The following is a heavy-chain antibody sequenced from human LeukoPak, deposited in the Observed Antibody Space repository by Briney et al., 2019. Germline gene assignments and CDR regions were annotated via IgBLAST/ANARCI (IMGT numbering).Heavy chain of an antibody. Sequence: PGGSLRLSCAASGFAFSSYSMNWVRQAPGKGLEWVSSISSSSSYIYYADSVKGRFTISRDNAKNSLYLQMNSLRAEDTAVYYRARDHGIDYGDYDGVYYGMDVWGQGTTVTVSS. CDR1: GFAFSSYS. J-gene: IGHJ6*02. D-gene: IGHD4-17*01. V-gene: IGHV3-21*01. CDR2: ISSSSSYI. CDR3: ARDHGIDYGDYDGVYYGMDV.